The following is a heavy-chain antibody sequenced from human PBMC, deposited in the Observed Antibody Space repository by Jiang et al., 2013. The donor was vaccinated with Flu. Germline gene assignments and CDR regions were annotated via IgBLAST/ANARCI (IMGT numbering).Heavy chain of an antibody. CDR1: GGSISSGSYY. V-gene: IGHV4-61*02. Sequence: QLLESGPGLVKPSQTLSLTCTVSGGSISSGSYYWSWIRQPAGKGLEWIGRIYTSGSTNYNPSLKSRVTISVDTSKNQFSLKLSSVTAADTAVYYCARASPHCSGGSCYRVLDYWGQGTLVTVSS. CDR2: IYTSGST. D-gene: IGHD2-15*01. J-gene: IGHJ4*02. CDR3: ARASPHCSGGSCYRVLDY.